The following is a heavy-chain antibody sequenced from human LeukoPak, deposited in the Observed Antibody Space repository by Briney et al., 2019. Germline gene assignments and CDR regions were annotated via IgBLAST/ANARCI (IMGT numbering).Heavy chain of an antibody. CDR1: GFTFSSYW. Sequence: GGSLRLSCAASGFTFSSYWMSWVRQAPGKGLEWVANIKQDGSEKYYVDSVKGRFTISRDNAKNSLYLQMNSLRAEDTAVYYCARDIDFPLGYSYAEGYYGMDVWGQGTTVTVSS. D-gene: IGHD5-18*01. J-gene: IGHJ6*02. CDR3: ARDIDFPLGYSYAEGYYGMDV. CDR2: IKQDGSEK. V-gene: IGHV3-7*03.